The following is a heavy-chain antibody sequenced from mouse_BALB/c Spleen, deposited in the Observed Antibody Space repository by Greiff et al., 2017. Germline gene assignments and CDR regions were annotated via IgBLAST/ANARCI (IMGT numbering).Heavy chain of an antibody. J-gene: IGHJ3*01. CDR3: AIEGAWFAY. V-gene: IGHV1-69*01. CDR2: IDTSDSYT. CDR1: GYTFTDYW. Sequence: VQLQQPGAELVMPGASVKMSCKASGYTFTDYWMHWVKQRPGQGLEWIGAIDTSDSYTSYNQKFKGKATLTVDESSSTAYMQLSSLTSEDSAVYYCAIEGAWFAYWGQGTLVTVSA.